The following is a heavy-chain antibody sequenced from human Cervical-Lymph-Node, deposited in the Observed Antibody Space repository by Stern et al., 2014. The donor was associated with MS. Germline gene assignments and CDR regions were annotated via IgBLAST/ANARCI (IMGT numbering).Heavy chain of an antibody. D-gene: IGHD2-2*01. J-gene: IGHJ6*02. Sequence: EVQLLESGGGLVQPGGSLRLSCAASGFTFSTYAFSCVRQAPGKGLEWVSSISDSGVYTYYADSVKGRFTISRDNSKSMLYLEMQSLRAEDTAVYHCAKDLGRGVVVVPLYGLDVWGQGTTVTVSS. CDR2: ISDSGVYT. CDR3: AKDLGRGVVVVPLYGLDV. V-gene: IGHV3-23*01. CDR1: GFTFSTYA.